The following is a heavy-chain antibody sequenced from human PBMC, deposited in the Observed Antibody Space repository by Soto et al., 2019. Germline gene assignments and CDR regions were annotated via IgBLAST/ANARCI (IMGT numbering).Heavy chain of an antibody. CDR3: VARIQLWNRVDF. D-gene: IGHD5-18*01. Sequence: QVQLVESGGGLVQPGGSLRLSCAASRLTFSDYYMSWIRQAPGKGLEWLSHISSSGTTIHYADSVKGRFTISRDNAKXSLXLQMNSLRAEDTAVYYCVARIQLWNRVDFWGQGTLVTVSS. V-gene: IGHV3-11*01. J-gene: IGHJ4*02. CDR1: RLTFSDYY. CDR2: ISSSGTTI.